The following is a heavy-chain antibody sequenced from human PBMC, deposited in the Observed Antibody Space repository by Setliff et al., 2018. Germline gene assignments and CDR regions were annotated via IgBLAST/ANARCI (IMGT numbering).Heavy chain of an antibody. Sequence: ASVKVSCKASGDTSTTYAIHWVRQAPGQGLEWMGWINAGNGNKRYSQNFQGRVTITRDTSASTAYMELSSLTSEDTAIYYCARGDVYSGSYYHFDYWGQGTLVTVSS. J-gene: IGHJ4*02. CDR1: GDTSTTYA. CDR3: ARGDVYSGSYYHFDY. CDR2: INAGNGNK. V-gene: IGHV1-3*01. D-gene: IGHD1-26*01.